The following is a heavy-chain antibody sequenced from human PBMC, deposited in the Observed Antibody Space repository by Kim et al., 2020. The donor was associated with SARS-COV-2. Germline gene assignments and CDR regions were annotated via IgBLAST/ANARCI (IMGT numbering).Heavy chain of an antibody. V-gene: IGHV3-48*03. CDR3: ASRD. CDR1: GFTFSSSE. J-gene: IGHJ2*01. CDR2: INTDGATT. Sequence: GGSLRLSCAASGFTFSSSEMKWVRQAPGKGLEWVSYINTDGATTYYADSVKGRFTISRDNTRNFLYLHMSRLRAEDTAVYYCASRDWGRGTLVTVSA.